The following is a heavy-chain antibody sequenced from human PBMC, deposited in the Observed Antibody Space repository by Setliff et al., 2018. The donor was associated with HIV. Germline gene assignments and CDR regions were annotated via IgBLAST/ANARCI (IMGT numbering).Heavy chain of an antibody. CDR2: INHSGST. Sequence: KSSETLSLTCAVYGGSLSGYHWSWIRQSPEKGLEWIGEINHSGSTNYNPSLKSRVTISVDASKNQFSLKLSSVTAADTAVYSCARRQSYYDILNGPAFDALDIWGQGTKVTVSS. CDR3: ARRQSYYDILNGPAFDALDI. CDR1: GGSLSGYH. V-gene: IGHV4-34*01. J-gene: IGHJ3*02. D-gene: IGHD3-9*01.